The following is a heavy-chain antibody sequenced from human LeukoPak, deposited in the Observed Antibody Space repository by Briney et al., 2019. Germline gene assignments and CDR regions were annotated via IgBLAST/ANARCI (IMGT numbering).Heavy chain of an antibody. CDR3: ARARRPYYDILTGSPLSAFDI. J-gene: IGHJ3*02. V-gene: IGHV4-4*07. CDR1: GGSISSSY. CDR2: VHTTGST. D-gene: IGHD3-9*01. Sequence: SETLSLTCTVSGGSISSSYWSWIRQPAGKRLEWIGRVHTTGSTNYNPSFNSRVTMSIDTSKTQFSLKLTSVTAADTAVYYCARARRPYYDILTGSPLSAFDIWGQGTMVTVSS.